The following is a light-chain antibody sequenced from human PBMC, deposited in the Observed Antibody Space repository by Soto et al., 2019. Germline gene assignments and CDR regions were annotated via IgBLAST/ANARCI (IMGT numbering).Light chain of an antibody. CDR1: QNISIY. CDR3: QQYSASPRT. J-gene: IGKJ3*01. V-gene: IGKV3-11*01. CDR2: DAS. Sequence: VLPQSPATLSLSPVARATLSCRASQNISIYLAWYQQKPGQAPRLLIYDASNRATGIPDRFSASGAGTDFTLTISRLEPEDSAVYYCQQYSASPRTFGPVTKVDVK.